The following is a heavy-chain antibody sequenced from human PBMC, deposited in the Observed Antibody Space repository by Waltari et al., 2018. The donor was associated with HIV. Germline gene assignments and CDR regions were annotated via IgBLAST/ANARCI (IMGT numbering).Heavy chain of an antibody. CDR2: IYYSGST. CDR1: GGSISSSSYY. Sequence: QLQLQESGPGLVKPSETLSLPCTVSGGSISSSSYYWGWIRQPPGKGLEWIGSIYYSGSTYYNASLKSRVTISVDTSKNQFSLKLSSVTAADTAVYYCARLGRWEPFDYWGQGTLVTVSS. D-gene: IGHD1-1*01. J-gene: IGHJ4*02. V-gene: IGHV4-39*07. CDR3: ARLGRWEPFDY.